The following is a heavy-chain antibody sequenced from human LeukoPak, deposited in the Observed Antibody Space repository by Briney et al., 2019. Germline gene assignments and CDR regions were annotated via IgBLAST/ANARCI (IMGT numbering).Heavy chain of an antibody. CDR2: IISIFGTA. J-gene: IGHJ6*03. Sequence: GSSVKVSCKASGGTFSSYAISWVRQAPEQGLEWMGGIISIFGTANYAQKFQGRVTITADESTSTAYMELSSRRSEDTAVYDCARGRCSASCHKDYYYMDVWGKGTTVTVSS. V-gene: IGHV1-69*01. CDR3: ARGRCSASCHKDYYYMDV. D-gene: IGHD2-2*02. CDR1: GGTFSSYA.